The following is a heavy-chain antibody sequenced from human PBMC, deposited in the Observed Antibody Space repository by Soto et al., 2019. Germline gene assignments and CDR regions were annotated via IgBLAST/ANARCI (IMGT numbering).Heavy chain of an antibody. J-gene: IGHJ4*02. Sequence: ASVKVSCKSSGYTFINYYIHCVRQAPGHGLEWMAIINPTGGSTNYAQKFQGRLTLTMDTSTSTVYMELSSLTSEDTAVYYCAKEKEEYYDFWSGYYPFAEFDYWGQGTLVTVSS. V-gene: IGHV1-46*01. CDR2: INPTGGST. CDR3: AKEKEEYYDFWSGYYPFAEFDY. D-gene: IGHD3-3*01. CDR1: GYTFINYY.